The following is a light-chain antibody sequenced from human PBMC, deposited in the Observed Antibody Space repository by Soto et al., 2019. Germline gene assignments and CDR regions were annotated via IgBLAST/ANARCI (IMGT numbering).Light chain of an antibody. CDR2: AAS. CDR3: QHSYSIPPR. V-gene: IGKV1-39*01. Sequence: DIQITQSPSSLSASVGDRVTITCRASQSISSYLNCYQQKPGKAPKLLIYAASILQSGDPSRFSTSRSGSDFTFTFCSLQSEYFGTYYCQHSYSIPPRFGAGT. CDR1: QSISSY. J-gene: IGKJ4*01.